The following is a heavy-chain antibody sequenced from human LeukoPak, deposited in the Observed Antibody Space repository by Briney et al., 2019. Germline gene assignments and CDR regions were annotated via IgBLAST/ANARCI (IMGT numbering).Heavy chain of an antibody. CDR1: GFIFSNYG. CDR2: IWYDGKTK. D-gene: IGHD6-19*01. J-gene: IGHJ4*02. V-gene: IGHV3-33*01. CDR3: AREWGRIAVAGGPGY. Sequence: GESLRLSCEASGFIFSNYGMHWVRQAPGKGLEWVALIWYDGKTKFHADSVKGRFTISGDNSGNTLFLQMSSLRVEDTAIYYCAREWGRIAVAGGPGYWGQGALVTVSS.